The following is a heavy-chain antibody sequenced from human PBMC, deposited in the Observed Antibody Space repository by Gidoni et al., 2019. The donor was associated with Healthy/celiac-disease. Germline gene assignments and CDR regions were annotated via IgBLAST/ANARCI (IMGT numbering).Heavy chain of an antibody. CDR2: IGSAGDT. D-gene: IGHD3-10*01. V-gene: IGHV3-13*01. J-gene: IGHJ6*02. CDR1: GFTLSSYV. Sequence: EVQVVESGGGLFQPGGWLRLSCAASGFTLSSYVMHVVRQGTGEGLAWVSAIGSAGDTYYPDSVKGRFTIFREDAKNSLYLQMNSVRAGDTAVYYCARVAVSGTYGLDVWGQGTTVTVSS. CDR3: ARVAVSGTYGLDV.